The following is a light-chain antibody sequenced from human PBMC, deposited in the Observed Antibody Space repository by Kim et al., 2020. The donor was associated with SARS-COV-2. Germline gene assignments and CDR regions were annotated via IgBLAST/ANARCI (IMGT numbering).Light chain of an antibody. Sequence: GDRVTITCRASQDINNWLAWYQQKPGKAPKLLISGASGLESGVPSRFSGSGSGTDFTLTINGLQPEDFATYYCQQAKSFPITFGLGTRLEIK. J-gene: IGKJ5*01. V-gene: IGKV1-12*01. CDR3: QQAKSFPIT. CDR2: GAS. CDR1: QDINNW.